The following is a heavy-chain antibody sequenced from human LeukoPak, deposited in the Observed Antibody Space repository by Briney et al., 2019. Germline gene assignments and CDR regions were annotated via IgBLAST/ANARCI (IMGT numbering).Heavy chain of an antibody. CDR1: GYTFTSYG. CDR2: ISPYSGNT. V-gene: IGHV1-18*01. Sequence: ASVKFCCKASGYTFTSYGIIWVRQAPGQGLEWMGWISPYSGNTNYAQKLHARVTMTTETSTTTAFMALRRLRSDDTALYYCAREAGLSYYHYYMDVWRKGTTVIVSS. CDR3: AREAGLSYYHYYMDV. D-gene: IGHD6-13*01. J-gene: IGHJ6*03.